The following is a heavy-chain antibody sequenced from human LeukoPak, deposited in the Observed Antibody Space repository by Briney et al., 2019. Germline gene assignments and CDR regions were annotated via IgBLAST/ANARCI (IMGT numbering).Heavy chain of an antibody. Sequence: GRSLRLSCAASGFTFSSYGMHWVRQAPGKGLEWVAVIWYGGSNKYYADSVKGRFTISRDNSKNTLYLQMNSLRAEDTAVYYCASDAEDSSSSGYWGQGTLVTVSS. CDR2: IWYGGSNK. D-gene: IGHD6-6*01. CDR1: GFTFSSYG. V-gene: IGHV3-33*08. CDR3: ASDAEDSSSSGY. J-gene: IGHJ4*02.